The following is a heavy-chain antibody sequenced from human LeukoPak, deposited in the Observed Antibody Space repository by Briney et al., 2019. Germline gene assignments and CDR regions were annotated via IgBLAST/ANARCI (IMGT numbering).Heavy chain of an antibody. D-gene: IGHD6-13*01. J-gene: IGHJ5*02. V-gene: IGHV4-30-4*07. CDR2: IYYTGNT. Sequence: SETLSLTCAVSGSSISSGGYSWSWIRQPPGEAMEFIAYIYYTGNTYFNPSLKSRVTISVDTSKNQFSLKLSSVTAAGTAVYYCARVLAAAGNNWFDPWGQGTLVTVSS. CDR1: GSSISSGGYS. CDR3: ARVLAAAGNNWFDP.